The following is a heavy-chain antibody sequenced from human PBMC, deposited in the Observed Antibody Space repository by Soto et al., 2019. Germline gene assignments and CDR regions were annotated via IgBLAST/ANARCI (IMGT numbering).Heavy chain of an antibody. CDR3: ARRRYSGRGD. CDR1: GGSFSGYY. Sequence: QVQLQQWGAGLLKPSETLSLTCAVYGGSFSGYYWSWIRQPPGKGLEWIGEINHSGSTNYNPSLKSRVTISVDTSKNQFSLKLSSVTAADTAVYYCARRRYSGRGDWGQGTLVTVSS. CDR2: INHSGST. D-gene: IGHD1-26*01. V-gene: IGHV4-34*01. J-gene: IGHJ4*02.